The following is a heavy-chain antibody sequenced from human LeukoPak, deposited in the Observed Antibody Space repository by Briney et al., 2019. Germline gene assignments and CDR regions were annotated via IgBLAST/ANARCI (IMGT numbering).Heavy chain of an antibody. CDR1: GFSFTSYA. CDR3: AKGAQFDFWSGYTLEYFDV. J-gene: IGHJ4*02. Sequence: GGSLRLSCAASGFSFTSYAMNWVRQAPGKGLEWVSFISASGTTTHYSDSVKGRFTISRDNSKNTLFLQINSLRAEGTAAYYCAKGAQFDFWSGYTLEYFDVWGKGTLVTVSS. D-gene: IGHD3-3*01. V-gene: IGHV3-23*01. CDR2: ISASGTTT.